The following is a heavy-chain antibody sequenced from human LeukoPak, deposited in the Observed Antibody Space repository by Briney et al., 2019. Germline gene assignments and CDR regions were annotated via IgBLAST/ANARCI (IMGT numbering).Heavy chain of an antibody. CDR3: AREVAYYGSGTYYTGWFDP. CDR2: IYHSGST. Sequence: PSETLSLTCAVSGGSISSSNWWSWVRQPPGKGLEWIGEIYHSGSTNYNPSLKSRVTIAVDTSKNQFSLKLNSVTAADTAVYYCAREVAYYGSGTYYTGWFDPWGQGTLVTVSS. CDR1: GGSISSSNW. D-gene: IGHD3-10*01. V-gene: IGHV4-4*02. J-gene: IGHJ5*02.